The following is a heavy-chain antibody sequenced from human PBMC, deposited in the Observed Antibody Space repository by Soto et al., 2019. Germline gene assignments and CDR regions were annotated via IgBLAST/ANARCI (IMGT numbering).Heavy chain of an antibody. J-gene: IGHJ4*02. V-gene: IGHV4-59*08. CDR2: IYFSGST. CDR3: ARLGNAGYPHDY. Sequence: QVQLQESGPGLVKPSETLSLTCTVSGGSISSYYWSWIRQTPGKGLEWIGYIYFSGSTNYNPSLESRVTMSVDTSKNQFSLKLSSVTAADTAVYYCARLGNAGYPHDYWGQGTLVTVSS. D-gene: IGHD3-9*01. CDR1: GGSISSYY.